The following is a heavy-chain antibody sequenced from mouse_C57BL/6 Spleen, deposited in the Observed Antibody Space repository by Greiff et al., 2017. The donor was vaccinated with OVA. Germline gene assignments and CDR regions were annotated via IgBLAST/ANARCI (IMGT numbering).Heavy chain of an antibody. CDR1: GYTFTSYW. J-gene: IGHJ3*01. V-gene: IGHV1-64*01. D-gene: IGHD1-1*01. CDR2: IHPNSGST. Sequence: QVQLQQPGAELVKPGASVKLSCKASGYTFTSYWMHWVKQRPGQGLEWIGMIHPNSGSTNYNEKFKSKATLTVDKSSSTAYMQLSSLTSEDSAVYYCARERGVYYVSSYVFAYWGQGTLVTVSA. CDR3: ARERGVYYVSSYVFAY.